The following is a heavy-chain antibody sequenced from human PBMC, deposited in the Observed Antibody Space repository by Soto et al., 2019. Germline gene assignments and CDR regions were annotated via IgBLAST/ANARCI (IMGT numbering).Heavy chain of an antibody. Sequence: QVQLQESGPGLVKPSETLSLTCTVSGGSISSYYWSWIRQPPGKGLEWIGYMYNTGSTVYNPSLKSRVTISVDTSKNQFSLKMNDVTAADTAVYYCARDLWGYCGTDCYPLDVWGQGTTVTVSS. CDR2: MYNTGST. CDR1: GGSISSYY. CDR3: ARDLWGYCGTDCYPLDV. J-gene: IGHJ6*02. V-gene: IGHV4-59*01. D-gene: IGHD2-21*02.